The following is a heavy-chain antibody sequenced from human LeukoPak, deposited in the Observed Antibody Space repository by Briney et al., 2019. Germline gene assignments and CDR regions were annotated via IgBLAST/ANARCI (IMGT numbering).Heavy chain of an antibody. CDR2: ISSSSSYK. CDR1: GFTFSSYS. J-gene: IGHJ4*02. D-gene: IGHD3-10*01. V-gene: IGHV3-21*01. CDR3: ARDERDYYGSGGPKGSYYFDY. Sequence: GGSLRLSCAASGFTFSSYSMNWVRQAPGKGLEWVSSISSSSSYKYYADSVKGRFTISRDNAKNSLYLQMNSLRAEDTAVYYCARDERDYYGSGGPKGSYYFDYWGQGTLVTVSS.